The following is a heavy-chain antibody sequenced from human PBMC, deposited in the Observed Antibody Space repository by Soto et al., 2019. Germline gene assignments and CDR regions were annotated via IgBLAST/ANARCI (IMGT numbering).Heavy chain of an antibody. Sequence: SETLSLTCTVSGGSISSYYWSWIRQPPGKGLEWIGYIYYSGSTNYNPSLKSRVTISVDTSKNQFSLKLSSVTAADTAVYYCARDPDRTPEPTVPYYFDYWGQGTLVTVSS. CDR2: IYYSGST. D-gene: IGHD4-17*01. CDR1: GGSISSYY. V-gene: IGHV4-59*01. CDR3: ARDPDRTPEPTVPYYFDY. J-gene: IGHJ4*02.